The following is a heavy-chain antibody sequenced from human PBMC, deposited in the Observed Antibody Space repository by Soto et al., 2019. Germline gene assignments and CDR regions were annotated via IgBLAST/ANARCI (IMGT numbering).Heavy chain of an antibody. CDR1: GGSISSYY. Sequence: PSETLSLTCTVSGGSISSYYWSWIRQPAGKGLEWIGRIYTSGSTNYNPSLKSRVTMSVDTSKNQFSLKLSSVTAADTAVYYCARDIAWVRGVNPVYGMDVWGQGTTVTV. J-gene: IGHJ6*02. D-gene: IGHD3-10*01. CDR2: IYTSGST. CDR3: ARDIAWVRGVNPVYGMDV. V-gene: IGHV4-4*07.